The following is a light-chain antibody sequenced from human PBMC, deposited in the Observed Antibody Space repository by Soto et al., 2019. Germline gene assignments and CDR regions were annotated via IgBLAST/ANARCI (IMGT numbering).Light chain of an antibody. CDR1: SIDIGGYNY. Sequence: QSALTQPASVSGSPGQSITISCTGTSIDIGGYNYVSWYQQHPGKAPKLMIYEVTDRPSGVSNRFSGSKSGNTAFLTISGFQAEDEADYYCSSYSSSNTLEVFGGGTKLTVL. CDR2: EVT. J-gene: IGLJ3*02. V-gene: IGLV2-14*01. CDR3: SSYSSSNTLEV.